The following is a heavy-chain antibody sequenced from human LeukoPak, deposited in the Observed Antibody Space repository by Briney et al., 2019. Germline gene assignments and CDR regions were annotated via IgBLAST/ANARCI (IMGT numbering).Heavy chain of an antibody. V-gene: IGHV4-34*01. J-gene: IGHJ6*03. Sequence: PSETLSLTCAVYGGSFSGYYWSWIRQPPGKGLEWIGEINHSGSTNYNPSIKSRVTISVDTSKNQFSLKLSSVAAADTAVYYCARGFGYYYYYMYVWGKGTTVTVSS. CDR2: INHSGST. CDR3: ARGFGYYYYYMYV. D-gene: IGHD3-10*01. CDR1: GGSFSGYY.